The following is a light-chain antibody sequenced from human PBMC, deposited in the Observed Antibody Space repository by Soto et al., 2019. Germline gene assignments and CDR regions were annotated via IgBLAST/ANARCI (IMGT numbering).Light chain of an antibody. Sequence: DIVMTQSPDSLAVSLGERATINCKSSQSVLYSSNNKNYLAWYQQKPGQPPKLLIYWGSTRESGVPDRFSGSGSGTDFTLTISSLQAEDVAVYYCQQYYSVPPITFGQGTRLEIE. V-gene: IGKV4-1*01. J-gene: IGKJ5*01. CDR2: WGS. CDR1: QSVLYSSNNKNY. CDR3: QQYYSVPPIT.